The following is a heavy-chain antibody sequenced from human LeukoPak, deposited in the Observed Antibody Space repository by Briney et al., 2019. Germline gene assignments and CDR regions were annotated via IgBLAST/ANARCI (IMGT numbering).Heavy chain of an antibody. V-gene: IGHV3-30*02. CDR2: IPYDGSNK. Sequence: GGSLRLSCAASGFTFSSYAMHWIRQAPGKGLEWVAFIPYDGSNKYYSDSVKGRFTISKDNSKTTLYLQMNSLRDDDTAVYYCAKDTPVSNWGQGTMVTVSS. CDR1: GFTFSSYA. J-gene: IGHJ3*01. CDR3: AKDTPVSN.